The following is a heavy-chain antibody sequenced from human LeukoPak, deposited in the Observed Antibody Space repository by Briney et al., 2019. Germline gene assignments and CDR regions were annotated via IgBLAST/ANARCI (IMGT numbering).Heavy chain of an antibody. CDR1: GFPFSSYA. CDR2: ISGSGAST. V-gene: IGHV3-23*01. J-gene: IGHJ6*02. CDR3: GSGPYGMDV. Sequence: PGGPLRLSCAAAGFPFSSYAMSWGRRAPGQGPDRVSAISGSGASTYYADSVKGRFTISRDNSKNTLYLQMNSLRAEDTAVYYCGSGPYGMDVWGQGTTVTVSS.